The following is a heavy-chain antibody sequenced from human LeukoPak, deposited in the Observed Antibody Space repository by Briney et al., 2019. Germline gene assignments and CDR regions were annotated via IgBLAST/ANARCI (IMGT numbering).Heavy chain of an antibody. V-gene: IGHV1-8*01. CDR2: MNPNSGNT. CDR1: GYTFTSYD. J-gene: IGHJ4*02. Sequence: GTSVKVSCKASGYTFTSYDINWVRQATGQGLEWMGWMNPNSGNTGYAQKFQGRVTMTRNTSISTAYMELSSLRSEDTAVYYCARGRRGIRTLGYWGQGTLVTVSS. CDR3: ARGRRGIRTLGY. D-gene: IGHD1-26*01.